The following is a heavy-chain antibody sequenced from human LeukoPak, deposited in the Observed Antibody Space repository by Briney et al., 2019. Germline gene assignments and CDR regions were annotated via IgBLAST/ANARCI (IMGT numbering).Heavy chain of an antibody. D-gene: IGHD6-6*01. V-gene: IGHV1-69*13. J-gene: IGHJ6*03. CDR2: IIPIFGTA. Sequence: GASVKVSCKASGYTFTSYAMHWVRQAPGQRLEWMGGIIPIFGTANYAQKFQGRVTITADESTSTAYMELSSLRSEDTAVYYCARVEYSSSPRGPYYYYYMDAWGKGTTVTVSS. CDR3: ARVEYSSSPRGPYYYYYMDA. CDR1: GYTFTSYA.